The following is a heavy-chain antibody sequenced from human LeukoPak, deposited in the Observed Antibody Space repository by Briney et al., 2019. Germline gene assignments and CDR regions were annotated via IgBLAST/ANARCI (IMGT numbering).Heavy chain of an antibody. V-gene: IGHV1-69*04. Sequence: SVKVSCKASGGTFSSYTISWVRQAPGQGLEWMGRIIPILGIANYAQKFQGRVTITADKSASTAYMELSSLRSEDTAVYYCARDCSSTSCYGGYWGQGTLVTVSS. D-gene: IGHD2-2*01. J-gene: IGHJ4*02. CDR2: IIPILGIA. CDR3: ARDCSSTSCYGGY. CDR1: GGTFSSYT.